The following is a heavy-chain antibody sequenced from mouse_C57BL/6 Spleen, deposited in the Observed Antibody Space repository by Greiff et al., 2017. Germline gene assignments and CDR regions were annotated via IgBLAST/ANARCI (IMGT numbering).Heavy chain of an antibody. CDR3: ARSDRSLDDCYYDYAMYY. CDR2: IDPSDSYT. J-gene: IGHJ4*01. V-gene: IGHV1-69*01. D-gene: IGHD2-3*01. Sequence: QVQLQQPGAELVMPGASVKLSCKASGYTFTSYWMHWVKQRPGQGLEWIGEIDPSDSYTNYNQKFKGKSTLTVDKSSSTAYMQLSSLTSEDSAVYYCARSDRSLDDCYYDYAMYYWGQGTSVTVSS. CDR1: GYTFTSYW.